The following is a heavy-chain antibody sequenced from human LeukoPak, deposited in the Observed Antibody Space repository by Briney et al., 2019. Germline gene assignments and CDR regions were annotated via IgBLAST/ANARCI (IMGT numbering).Heavy chain of an antibody. CDR3: ARDLYPGAFDI. V-gene: IGHV1-69*05. D-gene: IGHD3-16*02. Sequence: ASVKVSCKASGGTFSSYAISWVRQAPGQGLEWMGGIIPIFGTANYAQKFQGRVTMTTDTSTSTAYMELRSLRSDDTAVYYCARDLYPGAFDIWGQGTMVTVSS. J-gene: IGHJ3*02. CDR1: GGTFSSYA. CDR2: IIPIFGTA.